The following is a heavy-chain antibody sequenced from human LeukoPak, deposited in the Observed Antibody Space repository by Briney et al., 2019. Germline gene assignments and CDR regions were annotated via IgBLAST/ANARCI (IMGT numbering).Heavy chain of an antibody. CDR3: ARDDGYDSSGYYYLFGY. CDR1: GYTFTSYG. CDR2: ISAYNGNT. Sequence: ASVKVSCKASGYTFTSYGISWVRQAPGQGLEWMGWISAYNGNTNYAQKFQGRVTITADKSTSTAYMELSSLRSEDTAVYYCARDDGYDSSGYYYLFGYWGQGTLVTVSS. V-gene: IGHV1-18*01. D-gene: IGHD3-22*01. J-gene: IGHJ4*02.